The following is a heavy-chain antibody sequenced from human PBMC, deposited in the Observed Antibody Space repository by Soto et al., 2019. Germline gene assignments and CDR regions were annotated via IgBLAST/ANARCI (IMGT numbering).Heavy chain of an antibody. CDR3: ARDTAWRCSSTSCYGGNNWFDP. Sequence: ASVKVSCKASGYTFTGYYMHWVRQAPGQGLEWMGWINPNSGGTNYAQKFQGWVTMTRDTSISTAYMELSRLRSDDTAVYYCARDTAWRCSSTSCYGGNNWFDPWGQGTLVTVS. V-gene: IGHV1-2*04. CDR1: GYTFTGYY. J-gene: IGHJ5*02. CDR2: INPNSGGT. D-gene: IGHD2-2*01.